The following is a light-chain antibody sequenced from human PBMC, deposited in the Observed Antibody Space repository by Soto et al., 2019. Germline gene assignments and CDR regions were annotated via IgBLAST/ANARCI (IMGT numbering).Light chain of an antibody. V-gene: IGKV1-5*01. J-gene: IGKJ1*01. Sequence: DIEMVQSPSALSASVGDTVTITCRASQKSSPWLAWYQQKPGQAPKLLMYDVSSLKRGVPSRFSGSGSGTEFTLTISSLQPDDFATYYCQQYYDYSATLGHVTKVDIK. CDR1: QKSSPW. CDR2: DVS. CDR3: QQYYDYSAT.